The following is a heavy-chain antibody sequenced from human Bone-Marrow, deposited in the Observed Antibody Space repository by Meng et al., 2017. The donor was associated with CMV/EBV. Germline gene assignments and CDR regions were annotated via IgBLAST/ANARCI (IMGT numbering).Heavy chain of an antibody. D-gene: IGHD2-2*01. CDR3: AKDTAALAYGAFDI. CDR1: GFTFSSYW. Sequence: GESLKISCAASGFTFSSYWMHWVRQAPGKGLVWVSRINSDGSSTSYADSVKGRFTISRDNAKNSLYLQMNSLRAEDTALYYCAKDTAALAYGAFDIWGQGTMVTVSS. V-gene: IGHV3-74*01. J-gene: IGHJ3*02. CDR2: INSDGSST.